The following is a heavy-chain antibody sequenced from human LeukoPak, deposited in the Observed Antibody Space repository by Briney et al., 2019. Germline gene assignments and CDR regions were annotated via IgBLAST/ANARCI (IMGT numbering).Heavy chain of an antibody. CDR1: GGSISSYY. D-gene: IGHD6-19*01. CDR2: IYYSGST. CDR3: ARQGGLSSGQVFDY. V-gene: IGHV4-59*08. Sequence: SETLSLTCTVSGGSISSYYWSWIRQPPGKGLEWLGYIYYSGSTNYNPSLKSRVTISVDTSKNQFSLKLSSVTAADTAVYYCARQGGLSSGQVFDYWGQGTLVTVSS. J-gene: IGHJ4*02.